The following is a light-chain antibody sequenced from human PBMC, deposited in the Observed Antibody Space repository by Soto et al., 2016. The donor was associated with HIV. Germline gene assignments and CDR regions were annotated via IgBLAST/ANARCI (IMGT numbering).Light chain of an antibody. V-gene: IGKV1-5*03. CDR3: LQLNNFPRT. Sequence: DIQMTQSPSTLSASVGDRVTITCRASQSINSWLAWYQQKAGKAPKLLIYKASSLESGVPSRFSGGGSGTEFTLTISSLQPDDFATYYCLQLNNFPRTFGQGTKVEIQ. J-gene: IGKJ1*01. CDR2: KAS. CDR1: QSINSW.